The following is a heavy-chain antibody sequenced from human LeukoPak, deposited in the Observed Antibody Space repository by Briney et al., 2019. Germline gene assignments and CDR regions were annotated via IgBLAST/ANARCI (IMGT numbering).Heavy chain of an antibody. Sequence: SDTLSLTCTVSGYSISSSYYWGWIRQPPGKGLEWIGSFYHTGSTYYNPSLQSRVTISVDTSKNQFSLKLSSVTAADTAVYYCARQIVGAYLRWFDPWGQGTLVTVSS. V-gene: IGHV4-38-2*02. CDR3: ARQIVGAYLRWFDP. CDR2: FYHTGST. D-gene: IGHD1-26*01. CDR1: GYSISSSYY. J-gene: IGHJ5*02.